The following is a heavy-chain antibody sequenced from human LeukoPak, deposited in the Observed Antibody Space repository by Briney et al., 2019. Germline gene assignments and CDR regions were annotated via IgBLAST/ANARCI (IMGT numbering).Heavy chain of an antibody. CDR3: AKDSSSGGHYFDY. CDR2: ISWNSGSI. J-gene: IGHJ4*02. Sequence: GRSLRLSCAASGFTFDDYAMHWVRQAPGKGLEWVSGISWNSGSIAYADSVRGRFTISRDNVKNSLFLELNSLRPEDTVLYYCAKDSSSGGHYFDYWGQGTLLTVSS. V-gene: IGHV3-9*01. D-gene: IGHD6-6*01. CDR1: GFTFDDYA.